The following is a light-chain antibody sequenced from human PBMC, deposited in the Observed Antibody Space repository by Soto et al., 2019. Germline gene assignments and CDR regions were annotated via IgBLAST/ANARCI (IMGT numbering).Light chain of an antibody. CDR1: QNINNY. J-gene: IGKJ5*01. CDR3: QQYDNLLIT. CDR2: DAS. Sequence: DIQMTQSPSSLSASVGDRVTITCQANQNINNYLNWYQQKPGKAPKLLIYDASNLETGVPSRFSGSGSGTDFTFTISSLQPEDIATYYCQQYDNLLITFGQGTRLEIK. V-gene: IGKV1-33*01.